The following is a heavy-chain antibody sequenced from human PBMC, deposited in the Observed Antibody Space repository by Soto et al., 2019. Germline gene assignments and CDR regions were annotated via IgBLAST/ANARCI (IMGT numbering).Heavy chain of an antibody. V-gene: IGHV1-2*04. D-gene: IGHD4-17*01. CDR3: ARGRATVTTGGGAQMTQTPLVDYYYYYYGMDV. CDR2: INPNSGGT. J-gene: IGHJ6*02. Sequence: GASVKVSCKASGYTFTGYYMHWVRQAPGQGLEWMGWINPNSGGTNYAQKFQGWVTMTRDTSISTAYMELSRLRSDDTAVYYCARGRATVTTGGGAQMTQTPLVDYYYYYYGMDVWGQGTTVTVSS. CDR1: GYTFTGYY.